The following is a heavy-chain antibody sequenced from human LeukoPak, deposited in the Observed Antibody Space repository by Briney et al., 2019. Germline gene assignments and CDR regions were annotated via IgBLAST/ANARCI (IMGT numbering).Heavy chain of an antibody. CDR2: IKQDGSEK. CDR1: GFTFSSYW. CDR3: ARGVRIAVAGNIDY. J-gene: IGHJ4*02. D-gene: IGHD6-19*01. Sequence: PGGSLRLSCAASGFTFSSYWMSWVRQAPGKGLEWVANIKQDGSEKYYVDSVKGRFTISRDNAKNSLYLQMNSLRAEDTAVYYCARGVRIAVAGNIDYWGQGTLSPSPQ. V-gene: IGHV3-7*04.